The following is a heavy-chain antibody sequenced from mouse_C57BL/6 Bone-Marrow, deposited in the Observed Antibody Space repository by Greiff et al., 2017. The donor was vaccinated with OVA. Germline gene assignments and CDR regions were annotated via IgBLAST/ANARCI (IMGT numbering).Heavy chain of an antibody. CDR2: INPGSGGT. V-gene: IGHV1-54*01. CDR3: ARGPFHYYGCSYDY. J-gene: IGHJ2*01. Sequence: QVQLKQSGAELVRPGTSVKVSCKASGYAFTNYLIEWVKQRPGQGLEWIGVINPGSGGTNYNEKFKGKATLTADKSSSTAYMQLSSLTSEDSAVYFCARGPFHYYGCSYDYWGQGTTLTVSS. D-gene: IGHD1-1*01. CDR1: GYAFTNYL.